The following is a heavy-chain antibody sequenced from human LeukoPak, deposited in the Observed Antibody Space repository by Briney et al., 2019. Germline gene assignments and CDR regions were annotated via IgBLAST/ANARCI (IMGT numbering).Heavy chain of an antibody. V-gene: IGHV4-59*08. CDR3: ARSVEGYCRGGSCYSYSYYMDV. CDR2: IHYSGSA. Sequence: KPAETLSLTCTVSGGPIRTYQWSWIRQPPGKGLEWIGNIHYSGSANYNPSLKSRVIISVDTSKNQFSLKLSSVTAADTAVYYCARSVEGYCRGGSCYSYSYYMDVWGKGTTVTVSS. CDR1: GGPIRTYQ. D-gene: IGHD2-15*01. J-gene: IGHJ6*03.